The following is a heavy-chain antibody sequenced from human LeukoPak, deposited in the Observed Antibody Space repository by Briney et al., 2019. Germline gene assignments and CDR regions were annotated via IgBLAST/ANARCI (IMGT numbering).Heavy chain of an antibody. CDR2: IYYSGST. V-gene: IGHV4-59*01. CDR1: GGSISSYY. D-gene: IGHD3-9*01. CDR3: AREALRYFDWLGVPGWFDP. Sequence: SETLFLTCTVSGGSISSYYWSWIRQPPGKGLEWIGYIYYSGSTNYNPSLKSRVTISVDTSKNQFSLKLSSVTAADTAVYYCAREALRYFDWLGVPGWFDPWGQGTLVTVSS. J-gene: IGHJ5*02.